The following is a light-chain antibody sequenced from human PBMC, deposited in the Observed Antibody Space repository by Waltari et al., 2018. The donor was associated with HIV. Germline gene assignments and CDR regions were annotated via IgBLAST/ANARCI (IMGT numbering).Light chain of an antibody. V-gene: IGKV2-28*01. CDR3: MQSLQTPLT. J-gene: IGKJ4*01. CDR1: ERLLHSSGFTY. Sequence: EIVMPQSPHSLPVTTGEPAAISCWSSERLLHSSGFTYLDWYVQQRGRSRQLLIYWASHRASGVPDRFIGSDSGTAFTLKISRVGPDDVGVYFCMQSLQTPLTFGGGTKVEMK. CDR2: WAS.